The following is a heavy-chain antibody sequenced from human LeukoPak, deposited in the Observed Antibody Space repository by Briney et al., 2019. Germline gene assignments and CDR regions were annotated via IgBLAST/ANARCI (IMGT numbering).Heavy chain of an antibody. CDR2: INPNSGGT. CDR3: ARDLPVRGGNIEGLIDY. CDR1: GHTFTCYY. V-gene: IGHV1-2*02. D-gene: IGHD3-16*01. J-gene: IGHJ4*02. Sequence: ASVKVSCKASGHTFTCYYMHWVRQAPGQGLEWMGWINPNSGGTNYAQKFQGRVTMTRDTSISTAYMELSRLRSDDTAVYYCARDLPVRGGNIEGLIDYWGQGTLVTVSS.